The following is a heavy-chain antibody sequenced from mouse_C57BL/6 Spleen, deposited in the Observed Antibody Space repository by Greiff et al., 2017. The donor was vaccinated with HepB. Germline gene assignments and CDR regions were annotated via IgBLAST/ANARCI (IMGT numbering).Heavy chain of an antibody. CDR3: ARHEEYYGSRYAMDY. CDR2: FYPGSGSI. V-gene: IGHV1-62-2*01. J-gene: IGHJ4*01. Sequence: QVQLKESGAELVKPGASVKLSCKASGYTFPEYTIHWVKQRSGQGLEWIGWFYPGSGSIKYNEKFKDKATLTADKSSSTVYMELSRLTSEDSAVYFCARHEEYYGSRYAMDYWGQGTSVTVSS. D-gene: IGHD1-1*01. CDR1: GYTFPEYT.